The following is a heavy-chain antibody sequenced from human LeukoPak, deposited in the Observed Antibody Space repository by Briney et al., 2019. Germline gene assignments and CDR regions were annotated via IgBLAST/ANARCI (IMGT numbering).Heavy chain of an antibody. CDR2: ISGGGGST. Sequence: GGSLRLSCAASGFTFSSYAMSWVRQAPGKGLEWVSAISGGGGSTYYADSVKGRFTISRDNSKNTLYLQMNSLRAEDTAVYYCAKDLLPDYYDSSGEQDYFDYWGQGTLVTVSS. CDR3: AKDLLPDYYDSSGEQDYFDY. J-gene: IGHJ4*02. CDR1: GFTFSSYA. D-gene: IGHD3-22*01. V-gene: IGHV3-23*01.